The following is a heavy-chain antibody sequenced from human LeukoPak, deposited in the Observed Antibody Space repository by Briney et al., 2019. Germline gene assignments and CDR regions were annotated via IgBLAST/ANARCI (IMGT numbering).Heavy chain of an antibody. CDR1: GFTFSDYY. Sequence: GGSLRLSRAASGFTFSDYYMSWIRQAPGKGLEWVSYISSSSSYTNYADSVKGRFTISRDNAKNSLYLQMNSLRAEDTAVYYCARGTVRGYSGYDFGYCGQGTLVTVSS. D-gene: IGHD5-12*01. CDR3: ARGTVRGYSGYDFGY. J-gene: IGHJ4*02. CDR2: ISSSSSYT. V-gene: IGHV3-11*06.